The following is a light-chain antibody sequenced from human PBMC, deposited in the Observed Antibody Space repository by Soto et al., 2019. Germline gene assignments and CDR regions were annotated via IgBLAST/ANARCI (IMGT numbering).Light chain of an antibody. V-gene: IGKV3-20*01. CDR3: QQYRSSPIT. J-gene: IGKJ5*01. Sequence: VLARCRGTLSLSPGERATLSCRASQSVSSSYLAWYQQKPGQAPRLLIYGASSRATGIPDRFSGSGSGTDFTLTVSRLEPEDFAVYYCQQYRSSPITFGQGTRLEI. CDR1: QSVSSSY. CDR2: GAS.